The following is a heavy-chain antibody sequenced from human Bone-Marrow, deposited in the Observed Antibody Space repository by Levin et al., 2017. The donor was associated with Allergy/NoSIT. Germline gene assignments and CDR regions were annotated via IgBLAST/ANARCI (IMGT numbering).Heavy chain of an antibody. CDR2: IYPGDSDA. D-gene: IGHD3-10*01. CDR3: ARKEAGYGSETIDY. CDR1: GYLFTDFW. V-gene: IGHV5-51*01. J-gene: IGHJ4*02. Sequence: GESLKISCKASGYLFTDFWIGWVRQLPGKGLEWMGIIYPGDSDARYRPSFQGQVSISVDKSINTVFLQWISLKASDTATYFCARKEAGYGSETIDYWGQGTRVTVSS.